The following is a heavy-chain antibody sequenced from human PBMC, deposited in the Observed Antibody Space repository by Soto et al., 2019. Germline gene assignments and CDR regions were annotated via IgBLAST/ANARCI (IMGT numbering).Heavy chain of an antibody. V-gene: IGHV4-34*01. CDR2: INRSGST. CDR3: ARGYSSGWYHFDY. CDR1: GGSFSGYF. Sequence: SETLSLICAVYGGSFSGYFWSWIRQPPGKGLEWIGEINRSGSTNSNPSLKSRVTISVDTSKNQFSLKLSSVTAADTAVYYCARGYSSGWYHFDYWGQGTLVTVSS. D-gene: IGHD6-19*01. J-gene: IGHJ4*02.